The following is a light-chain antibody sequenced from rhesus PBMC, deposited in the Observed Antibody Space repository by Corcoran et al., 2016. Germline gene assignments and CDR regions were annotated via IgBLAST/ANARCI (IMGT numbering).Light chain of an antibody. J-gene: IGKJ2*01. CDR3: QQYYSRPYS. Sequence: DIQMTQSPSSLSASVGDTVTITCRASQGISSWLAWYPQTQGKAPNLLVYKASSLKSGVQLRFSGSGSWTYLRLTFSSLQYEDFATYYCQQYYSRPYSFGQGTKVESK. V-gene: IGKV1-22*01. CDR2: KAS. CDR1: QGISSW.